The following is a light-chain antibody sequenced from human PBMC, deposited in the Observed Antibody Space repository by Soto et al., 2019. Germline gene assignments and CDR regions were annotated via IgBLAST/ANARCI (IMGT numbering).Light chain of an antibody. J-gene: IGKJ1*01. CDR1: QSISSW. V-gene: IGKV1-5*01. CDR3: QQYNSYST. CDR2: DAS. Sequence: DIQMTQSASSLTASLGDRVTITCRASQSISSWLAWYQQKPGKAPKLLIYDASSLESGVPSRFSGSGSGTEFTLTISSLQPDDFATYYCQQYNSYSTFGQGTKV.